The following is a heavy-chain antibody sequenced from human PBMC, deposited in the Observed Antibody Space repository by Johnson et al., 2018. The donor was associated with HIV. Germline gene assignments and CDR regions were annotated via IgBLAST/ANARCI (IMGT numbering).Heavy chain of an antibody. CDR1: GFTFSNYA. V-gene: IGHV3-64*01. D-gene: IGHD1-7*01. CDR3: ARCPAYNWNYGHSFYI. J-gene: IGHJ3*02. CDR2: ISSNGGST. Sequence: EHLVESGGNLVQPGGSLRLSCAASGFTFSNYAMHWVRQAPGKGLESVSAISSNGGSTYYANSVKGRFTISRDNSKNTLSHQMGSPGAEDIAVYYCARCPAYNWNYGHSFYIWGQGTMVTVSS.